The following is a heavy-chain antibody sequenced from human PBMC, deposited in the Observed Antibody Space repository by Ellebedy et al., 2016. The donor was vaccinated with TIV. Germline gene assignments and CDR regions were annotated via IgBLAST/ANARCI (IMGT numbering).Heavy chain of an antibody. CDR3: ASSRYHYYVGNTIFAY. Sequence: PGGSLRLSCTASGFTVTSNYMNWIRQAPGKGLEWVAGVNGGGLVIAYADSVKGRFTISRDNSKNTLDLQMNSLRAEDTAVYYCASSRYHYYVGNTIFAYWGQGTLVTVSS. V-gene: IGHV3-53*01. CDR2: VNGGGLVI. CDR1: GFTVTSNY. J-gene: IGHJ4*02. D-gene: IGHD3-10*01.